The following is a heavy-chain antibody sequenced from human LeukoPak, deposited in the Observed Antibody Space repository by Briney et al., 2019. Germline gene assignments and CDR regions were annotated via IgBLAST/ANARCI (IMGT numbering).Heavy chain of an antibody. CDR1: GFAFGTYA. J-gene: IGHJ1*01. V-gene: IGHV3-33*03. D-gene: IGHD3/OR15-3a*01. CDR3: AKGEFWTGQAEYFQH. CDR2: VWNDGNKK. Sequence: GGSLRLSCAGSGFAFGTYAMSWVRQAPGKGLEWVAMVWNDGNKKNHADSVKGRFVISRDNSRDTLYLQMNSLRAEDTAVYYCAKGEFWTGQAEYFQHWGQGTLVTVSS.